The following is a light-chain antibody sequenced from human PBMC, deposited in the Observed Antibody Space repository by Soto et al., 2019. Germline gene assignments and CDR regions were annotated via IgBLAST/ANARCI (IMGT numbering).Light chain of an antibody. CDR2: SNS. CDR3: AAWDDSLNGHV. Sequence: QSVLTQPPSASGTPGQRVTLSCSGSSSNIGSNTVDWYQQLPGTAPKLLIYSNSQRPSGVPDRFSGSKSGTSASLAISGLQSEDEADYYCAAWDDSLNGHVFXTGTKV. J-gene: IGLJ1*01. V-gene: IGLV1-44*01. CDR1: SSNIGSNT.